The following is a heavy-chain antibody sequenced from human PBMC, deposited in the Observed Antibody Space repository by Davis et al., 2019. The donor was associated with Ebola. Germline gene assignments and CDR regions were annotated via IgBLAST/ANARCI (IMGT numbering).Heavy chain of an antibody. CDR3: ARILLRDWGPFDY. CDR2: IDWDDDK. Sequence: SGPTLVKPTETLTLTCTVSGLSLSNVAMCVSWIRQPPGKALEWLARIDWDDDKYYSTSLKTRLTISKDTSKNQVVLTMTNMDPVDTATYYCARILLRDWGPFDYWGQGTLVTVSS. V-gene: IGHV2-70*11. D-gene: IGHD3/OR15-3a*01. J-gene: IGHJ4*02. CDR1: GLSLSNVAMC.